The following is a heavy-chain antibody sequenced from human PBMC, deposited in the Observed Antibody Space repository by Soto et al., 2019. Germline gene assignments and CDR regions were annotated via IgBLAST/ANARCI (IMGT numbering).Heavy chain of an antibody. D-gene: IGHD2-8*01. J-gene: IGHJ6*02. CDR1: GYTFTRYG. CDR2: ISGYNGDT. Sequence: QGQLVQSGGEVKKPGASVKVSCKASGYTFTRYGISWVRQAPGQGLEWTGWISGYNGDTKYAQKFQGRVTMTVDTSTTTAYMELRSLTSDDRAVYYCAKNGQPPYYYYGMDVWGQGTTVTVSS. CDR3: AKNGQPPYYYYGMDV. V-gene: IGHV1-18*01.